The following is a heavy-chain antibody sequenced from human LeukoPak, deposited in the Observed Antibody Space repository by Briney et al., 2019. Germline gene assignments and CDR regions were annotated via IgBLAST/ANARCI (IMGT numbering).Heavy chain of an antibody. Sequence: GGSLSLSCAASGFTFSSYAMSWVRQAPGKGLEWVSDITGSGGSTHYADSVKGRFTISRDNSKNTLYLQMNSLRAEDTAVYYCAKWAVSGRGFDYWGQGTLVTVSS. CDR2: ITGSGGST. V-gene: IGHV3-23*01. CDR1: GFTFSSYA. D-gene: IGHD6-19*01. CDR3: AKWAVSGRGFDY. J-gene: IGHJ4*02.